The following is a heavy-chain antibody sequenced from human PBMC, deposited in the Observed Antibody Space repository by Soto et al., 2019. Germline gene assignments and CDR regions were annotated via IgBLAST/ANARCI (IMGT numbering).Heavy chain of an antibody. CDR2: LWSAGNT. V-gene: IGHV3-53*01. Sequence: LRLSCVASGFTVSSKYMSWVRQAPGKGLEWVSVLWSAGNTYYADSVRGRFTISRDSSKNTLYLEMSSLRADDTAVYYCAREAPMDVWGQGTTVTVSS. J-gene: IGHJ6*02. CDR3: AREAPMDV. CDR1: GFTVSSKY.